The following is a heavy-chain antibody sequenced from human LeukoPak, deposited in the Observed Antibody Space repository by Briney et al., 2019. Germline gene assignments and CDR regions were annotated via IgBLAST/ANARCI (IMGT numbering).Heavy chain of an antibody. CDR1: GFTFSSYG. Sequence: GGSLRLSCAASGFTFSSYGMNWVRQAPGKGLEWVSYISSSGSTIYYADSVKGRFTISRDNAKNSLYLQMNSLRAEDTAVYYCARDVEIVGATFAVDYFDYWGQGTLVTVSS. CDR2: ISSSGSTI. D-gene: IGHD1-26*01. V-gene: IGHV3-48*03. J-gene: IGHJ4*02. CDR3: ARDVEIVGATFAVDYFDY.